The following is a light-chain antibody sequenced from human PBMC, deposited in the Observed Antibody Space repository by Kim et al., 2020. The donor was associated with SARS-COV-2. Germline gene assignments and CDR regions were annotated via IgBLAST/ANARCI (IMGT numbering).Light chain of an antibody. CDR3: QSANGSGMYV. CDR2: KDN. J-gene: IGLJ1*01. V-gene: IGLV3-25*03. Sequence: SPAQPARITWSGETLPEKLTNWYQQKSGQAPILVIYKDNERPSGIPWRFSGTSSGTTVTLTISGVQAEDNADYSGQSANGSGMYVFGTGTKVPV. CDR1: TLPEKL.